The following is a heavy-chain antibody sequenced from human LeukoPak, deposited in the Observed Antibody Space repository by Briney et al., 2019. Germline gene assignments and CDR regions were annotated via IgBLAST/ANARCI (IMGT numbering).Heavy chain of an antibody. V-gene: IGHV4-61*02. CDR2: IYTSGST. CDR3: ARSHFDSSGYFTYYYYYMDV. D-gene: IGHD3-22*01. CDR1: GGSISSGSYY. J-gene: IGHJ6*03. Sequence: SETLSLTCTVSGGSISSGSYYWSWIRQPAGKGLEWIGRIYTSGSTNYNPSLKSRVTISVDTSKNQFSLKLSSVTAADTAVYYCARSHFDSSGYFTYYYYYMDVWGKGTTVTISS.